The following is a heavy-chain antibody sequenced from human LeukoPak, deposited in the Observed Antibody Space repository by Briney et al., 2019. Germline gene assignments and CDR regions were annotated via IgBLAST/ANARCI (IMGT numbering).Heavy chain of an antibody. D-gene: IGHD3-22*01. J-gene: IGHJ3*02. CDR3: AREGSRYYYDSTPRQAAFDI. CDR2: IWYDGSNQ. Sequence: GRSLRLSCAVSGFTFSRFGMHWVRQAPGKGLEWVAGIWYDGSNQYYADSVKGRFTISRDNSKNTLYLQMNSLRAEDTAVYYCAREGSRYYYDSTPRQAAFDIWGQGTMVTVSS. CDR1: GFTFSRFG. V-gene: IGHV3-33*01.